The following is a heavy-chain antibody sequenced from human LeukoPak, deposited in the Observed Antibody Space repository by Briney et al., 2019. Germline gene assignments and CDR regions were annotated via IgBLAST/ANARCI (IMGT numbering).Heavy chain of an antibody. J-gene: IGHJ5*02. CDR1: GGSMNQYY. D-gene: IGHD5-12*01. CDR2: IYSTGTT. Sequence: SETLSLTCTVSGGSMNQYYWSWIRQPAGKGLEWIGRIYSTGTTYYKPSLKSRVTMSVDASHNQFFLKLNSVTAADTAVYYCAREARSGYEGFWSDPWGQGTVVTVSS. CDR3: AREARSGYEGFWSDP. V-gene: IGHV4-4*07.